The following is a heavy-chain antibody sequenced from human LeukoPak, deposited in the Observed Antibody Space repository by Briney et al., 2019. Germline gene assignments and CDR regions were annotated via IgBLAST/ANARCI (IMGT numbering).Heavy chain of an antibody. CDR1: GGTFRNSG. CDR2: IIPILDIT. CDR3: AKIEDGSGYYYEYFQF. Sequence: GASVKVSCKASGGTFRNSGISWVRQAPGQGLEYVGRIIPILDITEYGKTSPGRVTITADTATDTFYMELSGLRSEDTAVYYCAKIEDGSGYYYEYFQFWGQGTLITVS. D-gene: IGHD3-3*01. J-gene: IGHJ1*01. V-gene: IGHV1-69*04.